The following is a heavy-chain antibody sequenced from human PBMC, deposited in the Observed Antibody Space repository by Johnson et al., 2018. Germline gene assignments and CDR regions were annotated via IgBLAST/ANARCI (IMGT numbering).Heavy chain of an antibody. CDR1: TFTLSGYT. CDR3: TREARGTTGAFDI. V-gene: IGHV3-30-3*01. CDR2: ISYDGSQK. D-gene: IGHD1-7*01. Sequence: VQLVESGGGVVQPGRSLRLSCAASTFTLSGYTMHWVRQAPGKGLEWVAVISYDGSQKYYADSVKGRFTISRDNFKNTLYLQLNSLIPEDPTIYYFTREARGTTGAFDIWGQGTMVTVSS. J-gene: IGHJ3*02.